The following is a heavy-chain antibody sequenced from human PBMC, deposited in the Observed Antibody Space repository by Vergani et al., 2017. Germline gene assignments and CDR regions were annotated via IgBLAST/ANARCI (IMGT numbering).Heavy chain of an antibody. J-gene: IGHJ3*02. D-gene: IGHD6-13*01. Sequence: VQLVESGGGVVQPGRSLRLSCAASGFTFDDYAMHWVRQAPGKGLEWVSGISWNSGSIGYADSVKGRFTISRDNAKNSLYLQMNSLRAEDTALYYCARPGIAAAQGYAFDIWGQGTMVTVSS. CDR1: GFTFDDYA. CDR2: ISWNSGSI. CDR3: ARPGIAAAQGYAFDI. V-gene: IGHV3-9*01.